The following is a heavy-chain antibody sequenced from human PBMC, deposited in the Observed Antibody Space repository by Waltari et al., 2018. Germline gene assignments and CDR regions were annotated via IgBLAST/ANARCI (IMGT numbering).Heavy chain of an antibody. V-gene: IGHV3-30*02. D-gene: IGHD4-17*01. CDR1: GFTFSSYG. J-gene: IGHJ4*02. CDR3: AKAGDYGDY. Sequence: QVQLVESGGGVVQPGGYLRLSCAASGFTFSSYGMHWVRPAPGKGLEWVSFIRYDGINKYYADSVKGRFTISRDNSKNTLYLQMNSLRAEDTAVYYCAKAGDYGDYWGQGTLVTVSS. CDR2: IRYDGINK.